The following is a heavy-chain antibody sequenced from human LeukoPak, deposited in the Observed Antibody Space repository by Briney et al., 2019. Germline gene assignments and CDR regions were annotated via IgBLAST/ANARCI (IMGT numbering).Heavy chain of an antibody. D-gene: IGHD5-18*01. CDR2: IYYSGST. J-gene: IGHJ3*02. CDR3: ARGGIQLWDAFDI. V-gene: IGHV4-31*03. CDR1: GGSISGGGYY. Sequence: NPSETLSLTCTVSGGSISGGGYYWSWIRQHPGKGLEWIGYIYYSGSTYYNPSLKSRVTISVDTSKNQFSLKLSSVTAADTAVYYCARGGIQLWDAFDIWGQGTMVTVSS.